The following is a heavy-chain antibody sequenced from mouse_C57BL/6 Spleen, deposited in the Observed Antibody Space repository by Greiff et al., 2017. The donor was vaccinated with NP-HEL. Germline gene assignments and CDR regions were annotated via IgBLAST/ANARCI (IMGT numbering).Heavy chain of an antibody. CDR1: GYSFTGYY. CDR3: ARSGYDPWFAY. V-gene: IGHV1-42*01. Sequence: LVESGPELVKPGASVKISCKASGYSFTGYYMNWVKQSPEKSLEWIGEINPSTGGTTYNQKFKAKATLTVDKSSSTAYMQLKSLTSEDSAVYYCARSGYDPWFAYWGQGTLVTVSA. D-gene: IGHD2-3*01. CDR2: INPSTGGT. J-gene: IGHJ3*01.